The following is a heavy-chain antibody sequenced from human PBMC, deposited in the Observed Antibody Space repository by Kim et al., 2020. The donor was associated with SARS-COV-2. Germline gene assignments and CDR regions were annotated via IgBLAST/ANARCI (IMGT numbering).Heavy chain of an antibody. D-gene: IGHD4-4*01. V-gene: IGHV3-30*01. J-gene: IGHJ6*02. CDR3: ARSRSGYSKSYYYYGMDV. Sequence: NGRFTISRDNSKNTLYLQMNSLRAEDTAVYYCARSRSGYSKSYYYYGMDVWGQGTTVTVSS.